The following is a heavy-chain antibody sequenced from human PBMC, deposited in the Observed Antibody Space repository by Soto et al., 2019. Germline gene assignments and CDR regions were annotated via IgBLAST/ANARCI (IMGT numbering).Heavy chain of an antibody. CDR3: ARAGGHLDY. V-gene: IGHV4-38-2*01. J-gene: IGHJ4*02. CDR2: IYHSGST. Sequence: PSETLSLTCAVSGYSISSGYYWGWIRQPPGKGLEWIGSIYHSGSTYYNPSLKSRVTISVDTSKNQFSLKLSSVTAADTAVYYCARAGGHLDYWGQGTLVTVSS. CDR1: GYSISSGYY. D-gene: IGHD1-26*01.